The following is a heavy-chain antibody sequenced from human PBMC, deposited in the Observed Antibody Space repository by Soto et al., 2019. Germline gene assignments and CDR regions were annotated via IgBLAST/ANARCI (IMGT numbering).Heavy chain of an antibody. CDR3: ARAPRWGSEGWFDP. J-gene: IGHJ5*02. V-gene: IGHV4-30-2*01. CDR1: GGSISSGGYS. D-gene: IGHD3-16*01. CDR2: IYHSGST. Sequence: SETLSLTCAVSGGSISSGGYSWSWIRQPPGKGLEWIGYIYHSGSTYYNPSLKNRVNISVDRSKNQFSLKLSSVTAADTAVYYCARAPRWGSEGWFDPWGQGTLVTVSS.